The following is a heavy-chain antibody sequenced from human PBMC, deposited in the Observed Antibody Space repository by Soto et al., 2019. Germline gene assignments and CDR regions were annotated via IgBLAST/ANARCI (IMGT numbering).Heavy chain of an antibody. Sequence: ILSCAASGFTFSSYAMSWVRQAPGKGLEWVSTISGSGASTYSADSVKGRFTISRDNSRDTLYLRMNSLRAEDTALYYCAKGGSPYSSTWYPGWGQGTLVTVSS. J-gene: IGHJ4*02. CDR1: GFTFSSYA. D-gene: IGHD6-13*01. CDR3: AKGGSPYSSTWYPG. V-gene: IGHV3-23*01. CDR2: ISGSGAST.